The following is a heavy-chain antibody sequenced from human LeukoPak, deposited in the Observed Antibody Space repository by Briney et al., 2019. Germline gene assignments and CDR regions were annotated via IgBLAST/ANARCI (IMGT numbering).Heavy chain of an antibody. CDR1: GFTFSSYA. CDR3: AREGDGYTPGNDAIDI. D-gene: IGHD5-24*01. CDR2: ISSNGGGT. V-gene: IGHV3-64*01. Sequence: PGGSLRLSCAASGFTFSSYAMHWVRQAPGKGLEYVSAISSNGGGTYYANSVRGRFTISRDNSKNTLYLQMGSLRAEDMAVYYCAREGDGYTPGNDAIDIWGQGTMVTVPS. J-gene: IGHJ3*02.